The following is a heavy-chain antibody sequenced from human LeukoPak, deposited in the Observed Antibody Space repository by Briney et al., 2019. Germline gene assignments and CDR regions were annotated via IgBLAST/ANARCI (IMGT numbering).Heavy chain of an antibody. V-gene: IGHV4-61*10. CDR3: ARRSGMSSGYHYYYYYYMDV. J-gene: IGHJ6*03. CDR1: GGSISSGSYY. CDR2: INHSGST. D-gene: IGHD3-22*01. Sequence: SETLSLTCTVSGGSISSGSYYWSWIRQPAGKGLEWIGEINHSGSTNYNPSLKSRVTISVDTSKNQFSLKLSSVTAADTAVYYCARRSGMSSGYHYYYYYYMDVWGKGTTVTVSS.